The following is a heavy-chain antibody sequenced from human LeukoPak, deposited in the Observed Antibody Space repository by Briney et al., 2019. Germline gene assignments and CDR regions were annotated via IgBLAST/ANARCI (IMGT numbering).Heavy chain of an antibody. CDR1: GFTFSSYE. V-gene: IGHV3-48*03. CDR2: ISSSGSTI. Sequence: RGSLRLSCAASGFTFSSYEMNWVRQAPGKGLEWVSYISSSGSTIYYADSVKGRFTISRDNAKNSLFLQMNSLRAEDTAVYYCARDLLGETGYWGQGTLVTVSS. D-gene: IGHD3-10*01. CDR3: ARDLLGETGY. J-gene: IGHJ4*02.